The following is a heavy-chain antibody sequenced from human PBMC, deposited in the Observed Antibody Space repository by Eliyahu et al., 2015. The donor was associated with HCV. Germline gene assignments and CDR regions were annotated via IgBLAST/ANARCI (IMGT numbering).Heavy chain of an antibody. CDR2: IIPIFGTA. V-gene: IGHV1-69*01. J-gene: IGHJ6*02. D-gene: IGHD2-15*01. CDR3: ARRQLAGGGSFSEYGMDV. Sequence: QVQLVQSGAEVKKPGSSVKVSSKASGGTFSSYAISWVRQAPGQGLEWMGGIIPIFGTANYAQKFQGRVTITADESTSTAYMELSSLRSEDTAVYYCARRQLAGGGSFSEYGMDVWGQGTTVTVSS. CDR1: GGTFSSYA.